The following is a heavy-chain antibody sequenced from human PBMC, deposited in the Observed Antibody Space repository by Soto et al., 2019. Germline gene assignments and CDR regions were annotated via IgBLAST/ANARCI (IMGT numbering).Heavy chain of an antibody. J-gene: IGHJ6*02. D-gene: IGHD3-3*01. CDR2: ISSSSSYT. CDR3: ARAPSITIFGVPNYGMDV. Sequence: GSLRLSCAASGFTFSDYYMSWIRQAPGKGLEWVSYISSSSSYTNYADSVKGRFTISRDNAKNSLYLQMNSLRAEDTAVYYCARAPSITIFGVPNYGMDVWGQGTTVTVS. CDR1: GFTFSDYY. V-gene: IGHV3-11*06.